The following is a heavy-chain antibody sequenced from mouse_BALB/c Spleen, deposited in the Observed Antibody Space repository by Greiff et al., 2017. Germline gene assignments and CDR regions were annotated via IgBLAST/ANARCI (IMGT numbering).Heavy chain of an antibody. D-gene: IGHD4-1*01. Sequence: EVNVVESGGGLVQPGGSRKLSCAASGFTFSSFGMHWVRQAPEKGLEWVAYISSGSSTIYYADTVKGRFTISRDNPKNTLFLQMTSLRSEDTAMYYCARSLGRGAMDYWGQGTSVTVSS. J-gene: IGHJ4*01. CDR1: GFTFSSFG. CDR2: ISSGSSTI. V-gene: IGHV5-17*02. CDR3: ARSLGRGAMDY.